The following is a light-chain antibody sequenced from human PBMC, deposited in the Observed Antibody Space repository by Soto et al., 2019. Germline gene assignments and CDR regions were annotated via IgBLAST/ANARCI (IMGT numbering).Light chain of an antibody. J-gene: IGKJ1*01. V-gene: IGKV1-27*01. Sequence: DIPMTQSPSSLSASVGDRVTITCRASQGISNYLAWYQQKPGKVPKLLIYAASTLQSGVPSRFSGSGSGTDFTLTISSLQPEDVSTYYCLKYDSAPWTFGQGTRVEIE. CDR3: LKYDSAPWT. CDR1: QGISNY. CDR2: AAS.